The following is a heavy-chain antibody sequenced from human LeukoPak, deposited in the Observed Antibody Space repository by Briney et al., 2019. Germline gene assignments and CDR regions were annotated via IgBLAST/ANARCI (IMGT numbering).Heavy chain of an antibody. J-gene: IGHJ3*02. V-gene: IGHV4-59*01. D-gene: IGHD3-16*02. CDR1: GGSLSSYY. CDR2: IYYSGCT. Sequence: SETLPLTCTVSGGSLSSYYWSWIRQPPGKGLEGIGYIYYSGCTSYNPSLKSRVTISVDTSKNQFYLKLSSVTAADTAVYYCARAVPGDPYDYVWGSYRVDAFDIWGQGTMVTVSS. CDR3: ARAVPGDPYDYVWGSYRVDAFDI.